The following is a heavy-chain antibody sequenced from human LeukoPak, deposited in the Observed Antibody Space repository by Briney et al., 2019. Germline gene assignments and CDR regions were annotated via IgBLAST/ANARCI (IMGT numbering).Heavy chain of an antibody. Sequence: GGTLRLSCGASGFIFSDYYMSWIRQAPGKGLEWISYISSSGTPKYYADSVKGRFTISRDNAKKSLFLQMNSLRDEDTAVYYCVRDDGHHWFDFWGQGTLVTVSS. CDR2: ISSSGTPK. CDR1: GFIFSDYY. J-gene: IGHJ4*02. V-gene: IGHV3-11*01. CDR3: VRDDGHHWFDF. D-gene: IGHD1-1*01.